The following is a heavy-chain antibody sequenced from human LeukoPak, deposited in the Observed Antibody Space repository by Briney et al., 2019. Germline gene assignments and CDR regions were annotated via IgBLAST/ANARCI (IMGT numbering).Heavy chain of an antibody. Sequence: GGSLRLSCAASGFTFSSYGMHWVRQAPGKGLEWVAVISYDGSNKNYADSVKGRFTISRDNAKNTLYLQMNSLRAEDTAVYYCASETVVAALDYWGQGTLVTVSS. D-gene: IGHD2-15*01. J-gene: IGHJ4*02. CDR2: ISYDGSNK. V-gene: IGHV3-30*03. CDR3: ASETVVAALDY. CDR1: GFTFSSYG.